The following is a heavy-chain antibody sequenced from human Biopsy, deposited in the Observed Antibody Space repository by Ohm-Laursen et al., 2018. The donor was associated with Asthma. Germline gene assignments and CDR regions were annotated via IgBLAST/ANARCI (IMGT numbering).Heavy chain of an antibody. CDR3: ASETGHSYGSGSEYYFDY. CDR1: GGTFNYA. CDR2: IIPIFGTT. D-gene: IGHD3-10*01. Sequence: SVKVSCKASGGTFNYAITWVRQAPGQGLEWMGGIIPIFGTTNYAQKFKGRVTITAGESSSTAYMELSSLRSEDTAVYYCASETGHSYGSGSEYYFDYWGLGTLVTVSS. J-gene: IGHJ4*02. V-gene: IGHV1-69*13.